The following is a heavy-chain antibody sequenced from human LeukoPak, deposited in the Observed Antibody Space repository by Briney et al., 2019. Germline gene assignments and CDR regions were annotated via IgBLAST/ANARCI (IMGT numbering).Heavy chain of an antibody. J-gene: IGHJ4*02. D-gene: IGHD4-23*01. CDR3: AHRGDLYGGNAFDY. CDR2: IYWDDDK. V-gene: IGHV2-5*02. Sequence: KGSGPALVKPTQTLTLTCTFSGFSLSTSGVGVGWIRQPPGKALEWLALIYWDDDKRYSPSLKSRLTITKDTSKNQVVLTMTNMDPVDTATYYCAHRGDLYGGNAFDYWGQGTLVTVSS. CDR1: GFSLSTSGVG.